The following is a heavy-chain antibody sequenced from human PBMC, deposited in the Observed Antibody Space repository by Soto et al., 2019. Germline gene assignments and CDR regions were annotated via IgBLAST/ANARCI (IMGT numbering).Heavy chain of an antibody. V-gene: IGHV3-23*01. CDR3: AKDWGYYYGSGSYPGDAFDI. CDR1: GFTFSSYA. Sequence: VGSLRLSCAASGFTFSSYAMSWVRQPPGKGLEWVSAISGSGSSTYYADSVKGRFTISRDNSKNTLYLQMNSLRAEDTAVYYCAKDWGYYYGSGSYPGDAFDIWGQGTMVTVSS. J-gene: IGHJ3*02. D-gene: IGHD3-10*01. CDR2: ISGSGSST.